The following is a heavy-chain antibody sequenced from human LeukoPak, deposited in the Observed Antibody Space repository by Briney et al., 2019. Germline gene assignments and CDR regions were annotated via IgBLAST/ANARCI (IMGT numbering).Heavy chain of an antibody. CDR1: GFTFSSYS. Sequence: GGSLRLSCAASGFTFSSYSMNWVRQAPGKGLEWVSSISSSSSYIYYADSVKGRFTISGDNAKNSLYLQMNSLRAEDTAVYYCASGGAYCGGDCYPAQDDYWGQGTLVTVSS. D-gene: IGHD2-21*02. CDR3: ASGGAYCGGDCYPAQDDY. V-gene: IGHV3-21*01. CDR2: ISSSSSYI. J-gene: IGHJ4*02.